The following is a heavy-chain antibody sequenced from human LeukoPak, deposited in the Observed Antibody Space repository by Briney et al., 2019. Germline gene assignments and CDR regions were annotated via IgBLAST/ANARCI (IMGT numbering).Heavy chain of an antibody. Sequence: ASVKVSCKASGYTFTSYGISWVRQAPGQGLEWMGWISAYNGNTNYAQKLQGRVTMTTDTSTSTANMEPRSLRSDDTAVDYCARDRYGSGSYSRYWGQGTLVTVSS. CDR1: GYTFTSYG. V-gene: IGHV1-18*01. CDR3: ARDRYGSGSYSRY. D-gene: IGHD3-10*01. J-gene: IGHJ4*02. CDR2: ISAYNGNT.